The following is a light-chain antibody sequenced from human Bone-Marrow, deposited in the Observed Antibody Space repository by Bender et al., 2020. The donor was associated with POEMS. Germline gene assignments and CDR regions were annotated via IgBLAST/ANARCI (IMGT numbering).Light chain of an antibody. CDR1: DIDLGGYNY. Sequence: QSALTQPASVSGSPGQSITISCTGTDIDLGGYNYFSWYQQHPGRAPKLILFDVHNRPSGVSYRFSGSKSGNTASLTISGLEAEDEADYYCLSSAGETTVIFGGGTKVTVL. J-gene: IGLJ2*01. V-gene: IGLV2-14*03. CDR3: LSSAGETTVI. CDR2: DVH.